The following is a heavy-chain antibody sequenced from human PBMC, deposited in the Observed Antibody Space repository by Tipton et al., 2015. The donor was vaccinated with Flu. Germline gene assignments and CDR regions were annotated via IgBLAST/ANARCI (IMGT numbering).Heavy chain of an antibody. D-gene: IGHD2-2*03. CDR2: IIPILGIA. Sequence: QVQLVQSGAEVKKPGSSVKVSCKASGGTFSSYAISWVRQAPGQGLEWMGGIIPILGIANYAQKFQGRVTITADESTSTAYMELSSLRSEDTAVYYCARGGYCSSTSCSTDPFDYWGQGTLVTVSS. V-gene: IGHV1-69*01. CDR3: ARGGYCSSTSCSTDPFDY. J-gene: IGHJ4*02. CDR1: GGTFSSYA.